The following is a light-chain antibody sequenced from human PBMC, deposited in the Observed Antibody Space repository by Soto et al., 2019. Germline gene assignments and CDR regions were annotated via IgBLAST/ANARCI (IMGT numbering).Light chain of an antibody. CDR1: ISNIGTNS. Sequence: QSVLTQPPSASGTPGQSVTSSCSGSISNIGTNSVNWYQQLPGMAPKLLIYNNNQRPSGIPDRFSGSKSGTSASLAISARQAVDEAAYYCAAWDDSLKGLFCVGTQLTVL. CDR3: AAWDDSLKGL. V-gene: IGLV1-44*01. CDR2: NNN. J-gene: IGLJ2*01.